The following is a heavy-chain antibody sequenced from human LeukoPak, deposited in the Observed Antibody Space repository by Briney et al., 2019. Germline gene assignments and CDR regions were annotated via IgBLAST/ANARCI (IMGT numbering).Heavy chain of an antibody. J-gene: IGHJ3*02. V-gene: IGHV4-59*08. CDR2: IDDSGNT. CDR1: GGSINSYY. Sequence: PSETLSLTCIVSGGSINSYYWSWLRQPPGKGLEWIAYIDDSGNTNYNPSLKSRVTISVDTSRNEFSLRVNYVTAADTAVYYCARHLGKQAAFDIWGQGTMVTVSS. D-gene: IGHD3-16*01. CDR3: ARHLGKQAAFDI.